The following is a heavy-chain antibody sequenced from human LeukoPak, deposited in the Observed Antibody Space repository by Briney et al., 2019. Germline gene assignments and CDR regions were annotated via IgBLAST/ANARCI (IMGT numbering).Heavy chain of an antibody. J-gene: IGHJ6*02. CDR1: GYTFTSYG. CDR3: ARDRRPPLNSGSYYDYYYGMDV. CDR2: ISAYNGNT. Sequence: ASVKVSCKASGYTFTSYGISWVRQAPGQGLEWMGWISAYNGNTNYAQKLQGRVTMTTDTSTSTAYMELRSLRSDDTAVYYCARDRRPPLNSGSYYDYYYGMDVWGQGTTVTVSS. V-gene: IGHV1-18*01. D-gene: IGHD1-26*01.